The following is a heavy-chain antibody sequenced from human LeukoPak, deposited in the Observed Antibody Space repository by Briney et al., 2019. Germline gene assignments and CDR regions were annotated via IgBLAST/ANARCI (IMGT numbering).Heavy chain of an antibody. CDR2: IIPILGIA. V-gene: IGHV1-69*02. D-gene: IGHD1-14*01. Sequence: ASVKVSCKASGGTFSSYTISWVRRAPGQGLEWRGRIIPILGIANYAQKFQGRVTITADKSTSTAYMELSSLRSEDTAVYYCARILTPGYYGMDVWGQGTTVTVSS. J-gene: IGHJ6*02. CDR3: ARILTPGYYGMDV. CDR1: GGTFSSYT.